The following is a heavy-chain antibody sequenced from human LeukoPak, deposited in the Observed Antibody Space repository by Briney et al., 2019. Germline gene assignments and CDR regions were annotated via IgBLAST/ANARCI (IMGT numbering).Heavy chain of an antibody. V-gene: IGHV1-8*02. CDR3: VTAVKRVFDF. J-gene: IGHJ4*02. D-gene: IGHD4-17*01. CDR2: LNPHNGHT. Sequence: GSVTVSCKASGYTFNGYDINWVRQASGQGLEWMGRLNPHNGHTGYAQKFQGRLTLTRSTSMSTGYMELNNLNFEDTAVYYCVTAVKRVFDFWGQGTLVTVSS. CDR1: GYTFNGYD.